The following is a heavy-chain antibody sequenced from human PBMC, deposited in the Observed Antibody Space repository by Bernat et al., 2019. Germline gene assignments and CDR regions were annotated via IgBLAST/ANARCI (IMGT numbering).Heavy chain of an antibody. V-gene: IGHV4-4*02. CDR3: ARDDYYDSSGYKPLDY. CDR1: GGSISSSNW. Sequence: QVQLQESGPGLVKPSGTLSLTCAVSGGSISSSNWWSWVRQPPGKGVEWIGEIYHSGSTNYNPSLERRVTISVDKSKNQFSLKLSSVTAADTAVYYCARDDYYDSSGYKPLDYWGQGTLVTVSS. J-gene: IGHJ4*02. CDR2: IYHSGST. D-gene: IGHD3-22*01.